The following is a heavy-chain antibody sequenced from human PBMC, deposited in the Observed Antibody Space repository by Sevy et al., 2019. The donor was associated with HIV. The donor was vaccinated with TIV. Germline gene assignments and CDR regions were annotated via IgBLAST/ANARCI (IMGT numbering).Heavy chain of an antibody. CDR2: IYSGGST. J-gene: IGHJ6*02. V-gene: IGHV3-66*02. D-gene: IGHD3-10*01. CDR1: GFTVSSHY. CDR3: ARDLYYYGSGSYYNERPYYYGMDV. Sequence: GGSLRLSCAASGFTVSSHYMSWVRQAPGKGLEWISVIYSGGSTYYADSVKGRFTVSKDNSKNTLYLQMNSLRAEDTAVYYCARDLYYYGSGSYYNERPYYYGMDVWGQGTTVTVSS.